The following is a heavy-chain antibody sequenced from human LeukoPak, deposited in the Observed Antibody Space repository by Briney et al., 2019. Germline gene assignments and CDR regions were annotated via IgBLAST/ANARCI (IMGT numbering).Heavy chain of an antibody. CDR1: GYTFTSYD. D-gene: IGHD3-3*01. Sequence: ASVKVSCKASGYTFTSYDINWVRQAPGQGLEWMGWMNPNSGNTGYAQKFQGRVTMTRNTSISTAYMELSSLRSEDTAVYYCARGPHYDFWSGYYNGEEYNWFDPWGQGTLVTVSS. J-gene: IGHJ5*02. CDR3: ARGPHYDFWSGYYNGEEYNWFDP. CDR2: MNPNSGNT. V-gene: IGHV1-8*01.